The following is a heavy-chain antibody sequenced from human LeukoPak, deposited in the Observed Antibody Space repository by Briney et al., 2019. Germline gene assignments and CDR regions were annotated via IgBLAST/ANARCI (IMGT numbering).Heavy chain of an antibody. J-gene: IGHJ4*02. V-gene: IGHV5-51*01. CDR3: TRSPDIDILTGYSRYYFDY. CDR1: GYKFTNYW. Sequence: GESLKISSKGSGYKFTNYWIGWVRQTPGKGLEWMAIIFPGDSDSRYSPSFRDQVTISANKSTTTAYLQWNSLKASDTAIYYCTRSPDIDILTGYSRYYFDYWGQGTLVTVSS. CDR2: IFPGDSDS. D-gene: IGHD3-9*01.